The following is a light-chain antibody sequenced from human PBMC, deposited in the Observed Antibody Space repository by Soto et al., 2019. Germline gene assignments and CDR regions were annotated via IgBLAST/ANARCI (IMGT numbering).Light chain of an antibody. CDR3: LQQANYPRT. CDR1: QGIRND. V-gene: IGKV1-17*01. Sequence: DIQMTQSPSSLSASVGARVPITCRASQGIRNDLSWYQQKPGEAPKRLVYVASSLDGGVPARFSGSGSGTEFTLTISSLQPEDFATYYCLQQANYPRTFGQGTKVDIK. J-gene: IGKJ2*01. CDR2: VAS.